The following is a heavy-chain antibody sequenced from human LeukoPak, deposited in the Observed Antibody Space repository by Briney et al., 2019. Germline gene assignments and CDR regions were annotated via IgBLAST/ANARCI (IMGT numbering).Heavy chain of an antibody. CDR1: GDSISSGGYY. J-gene: IGHJ4*02. CDR2: IHQSGSL. V-gene: IGHV4-30-2*06. D-gene: IGHD1-14*01. CDR3: ARGTDARKVEY. Sequence: SQTLSLTCTVSGDSISSGGYYWNWVRQSPGKGLEWIGCIHQSGSLHYTPSLKSRVTISVDRSNNQFSLRLTSVTAADTAVYYCARGTDARKVEYWGQGTLVTVSS.